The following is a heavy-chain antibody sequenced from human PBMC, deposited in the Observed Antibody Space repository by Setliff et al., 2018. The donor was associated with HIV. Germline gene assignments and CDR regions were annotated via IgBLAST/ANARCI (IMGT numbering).Heavy chain of an antibody. CDR3: ARDRIPSKWLLESDY. CDR1: GYTFTSYG. CDR2: LSDYNGNT. V-gene: IGHV1-18*01. J-gene: IGHJ4*02. Sequence: ASVKVSCKASGYTFTSYGISWVRQAPGQGLEWMGWLSDYNGNTNYAQNFQGRVTLTADTSTSTAYMELRSLRSDDTAVYYCARDRIPSKWLLESDYWGQGTLVTVSS. D-gene: IGHD3-22*01.